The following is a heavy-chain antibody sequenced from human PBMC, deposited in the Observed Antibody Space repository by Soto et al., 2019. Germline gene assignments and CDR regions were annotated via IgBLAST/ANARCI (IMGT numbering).Heavy chain of an antibody. D-gene: IGHD4-17*01. CDR1: GFTFTSSA. CDR3: ARHYGDPGAFDI. V-gene: IGHV1-58*01. J-gene: IGHJ3*02. Sequence: ASVKVSCKASGFTFTSSAVQWVRQARGQRLEWIGWIVVGSGNTNYAQKFQGRVTMTRDTSTSTVYMELSSLRSEDTAVYYCARHYGDPGAFDIWGQGTMVTVSS. CDR2: IVVGSGNT.